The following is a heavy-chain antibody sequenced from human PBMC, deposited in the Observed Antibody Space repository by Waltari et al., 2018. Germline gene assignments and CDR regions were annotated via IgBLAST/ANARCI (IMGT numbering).Heavy chain of an antibody. CDR3: ATDWNADYIFDQ. CDR1: GLSVTTNY. D-gene: IGHD4-17*01. CDR2: IYNGGT. J-gene: IGHJ4*02. Sequence: EVQLVASGGGLVQPGGSLRLSCPAPGLSVTTNYLNWVRQTPMKGLEWVSVIYNGGTYYADSVKGRFTISRDTSKNTVYLQMNSLRAEDTTVYYCATDWNADYIFDQWGQGTLVTISS. V-gene: IGHV3-66*01.